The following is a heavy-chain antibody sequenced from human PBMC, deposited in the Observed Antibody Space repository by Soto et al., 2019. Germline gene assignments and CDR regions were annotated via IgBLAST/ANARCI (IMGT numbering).Heavy chain of an antibody. CDR2: INHSGIT. CDR1: VGSFRGYY. V-gene: IGHV4-34*01. J-gene: IGHJ4*02. D-gene: IGHD2-15*01. CDR3: ARAHAPTLPFDY. Sequence: SETLSRTCAVYVGSFRGYYWSWMRQPPGKGLEWIGEINHSGITNYNPSLKSRVTISVDTSKIQFSLSLDSVTAADTAVYFCARAHAPTLPFDYWGQGTLVTVSS.